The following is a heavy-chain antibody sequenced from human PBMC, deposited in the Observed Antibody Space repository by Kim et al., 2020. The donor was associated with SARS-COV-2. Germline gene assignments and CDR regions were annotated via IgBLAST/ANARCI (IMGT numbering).Heavy chain of an antibody. V-gene: IGHV3-23*01. Sequence: GGSLRLSCGASGFTFSSQAMSWVRQAPGKGLEWVSAISGSGRNTYYTDSVKGRFTISRDNSRNTLYLQMSSLRAEDTAVYYCAKDRQEPLPVYYGMDVWGQGTTVTVSS. J-gene: IGHJ6*02. D-gene: IGHD1-26*01. CDR3: AKDRQEPLPVYYGMDV. CDR1: GFTFSSQA. CDR2: ISGSGRNT.